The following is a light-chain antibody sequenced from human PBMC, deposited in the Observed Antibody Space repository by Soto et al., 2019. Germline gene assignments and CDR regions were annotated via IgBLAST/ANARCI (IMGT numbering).Light chain of an antibody. CDR3: LQANRVPLS. CDR1: QGISTN. Sequence: DIQMTQSPSFVSASVGDRVTVTCRASQGISTNLAWYQQKPGKAPKLLIYAASSLQSGVPPRFSGSGSGTDFTLTISSLQPEDFAIYYCLQANRVPLSFGQGTRLEIK. J-gene: IGKJ5*01. CDR2: AAS. V-gene: IGKV1-12*01.